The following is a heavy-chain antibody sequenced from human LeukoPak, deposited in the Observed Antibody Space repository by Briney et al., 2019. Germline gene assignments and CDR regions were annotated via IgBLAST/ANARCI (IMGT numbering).Heavy chain of an antibody. D-gene: IGHD4/OR15-4a*01. CDR1: GYTFTDYY. J-gene: IGHJ5*02. CDR2: VNPKSGAT. Sequence: ASVKVSCKTSGYTFTDYYLHWLRQAPGQGLEWMGWVNPKSGATNYVQRFQGRVTMTWQTSISTGNMELSSLRSDDTAVYYCARAHEYGWFDPWGQGTLVTVSS. CDR3: ARAHEYGWFDP. V-gene: IGHV1-2*02.